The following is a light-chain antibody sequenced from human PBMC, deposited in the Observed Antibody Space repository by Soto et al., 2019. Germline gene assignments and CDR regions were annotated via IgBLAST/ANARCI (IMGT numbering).Light chain of an antibody. J-gene: IGLJ1*01. CDR1: SSDVGGYNY. V-gene: IGLV2-14*01. CDR3: SSYTSSSTLDNYV. CDR2: DVS. Sequence: QSVMTQPASVSGSPGQSITISCTGTSSDVGGYNYVSWYQQHPGKAPKLMIYDVSNRPSGVSNRFSGSKSGNTASLTISGRQAEDEADYYCSSYTSSSTLDNYVFGTGTKSPS.